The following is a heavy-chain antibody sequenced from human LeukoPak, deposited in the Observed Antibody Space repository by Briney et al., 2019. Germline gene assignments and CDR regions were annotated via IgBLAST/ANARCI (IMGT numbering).Heavy chain of an antibody. CDR2: VYTSGIT. CDR1: GGFINSYY. J-gene: IGHJ6*03. D-gene: IGHD3-9*01. Sequence: PSETLPLTCTVSGGFINSYYWSWIRQPAGKGLEWIGRVYTSGITNYNPSLKSRITMSVDTSKNQFSLKLTSVTAADTAVYYCARHHGFDRGYYYYMDVWGKGTTVTVSS. V-gene: IGHV4-4*07. CDR3: ARHHGFDRGYYYYMDV.